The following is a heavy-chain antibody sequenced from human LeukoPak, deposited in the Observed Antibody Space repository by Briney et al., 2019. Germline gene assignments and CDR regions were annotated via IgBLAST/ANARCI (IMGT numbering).Heavy chain of an antibody. CDR2: FDLEDGET. J-gene: IGHJ4*02. Sequence: ASVKVSCKVSGHTLSKLSIHWVRQAPGEGLQWIGGFDLEDGETILAQKFRGRVTVTEDTSTNTAYMELSSLGSGDTATYYCATDGEPTYSVYFPFWGQGIPVTVSS. CDR1: GHTLSKLS. D-gene: IGHD1-14*01. CDR3: ATDGEPTYSVYFPF. V-gene: IGHV1-24*01.